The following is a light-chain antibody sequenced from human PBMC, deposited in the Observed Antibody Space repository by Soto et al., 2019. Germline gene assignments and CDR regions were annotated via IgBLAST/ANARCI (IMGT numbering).Light chain of an antibody. CDR3: FSFTTTSTHV. Sequence: QSALTQPASVSGSPGQSITISCTGTSSDVGSYNLVSWYQQHPGKAPKLIIYEGNKRPSGVSNRLSGSKSGNTASLTISGLQAEDEADYFCFSFTTTSTHVFGTGTKVTVL. V-gene: IGLV2-14*02. CDR1: SSDVGSYNL. CDR2: EGN. J-gene: IGLJ1*01.